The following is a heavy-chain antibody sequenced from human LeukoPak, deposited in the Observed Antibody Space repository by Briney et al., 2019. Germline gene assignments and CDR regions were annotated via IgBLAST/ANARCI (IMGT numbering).Heavy chain of an antibody. CDR1: GGTFSSYA. Sequence: GASVKVSCKASGGTFSSYAISWVRQAPGQGLEWMGGIIPIFGTANYAQKFQGRVTITADKSTSTAYMELSSPRSEDTAVYYCARDRADIVATRRGIAVAGSSYFDYWGQGTLVTVSS. D-gene: IGHD6-19*01. V-gene: IGHV1-69*06. J-gene: IGHJ4*02. CDR3: ARDRADIVATRRGIAVAGSSYFDY. CDR2: IIPIFGTA.